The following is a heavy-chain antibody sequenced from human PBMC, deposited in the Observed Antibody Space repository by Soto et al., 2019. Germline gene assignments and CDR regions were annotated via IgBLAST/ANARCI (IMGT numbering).Heavy chain of an antibody. D-gene: IGHD6-19*01. CDR1: GFTFSSYS. CDR3: ARDSHGFTYSSGCNWFDP. CDR2: ISSSSSTI. Sequence: EVQLVESGGGLVQPGGSLRLSCAASGFTFSSYSMNWVRQAPGKGLEWVSYISSSSSTIYYADSVKGRFTISRDNAKNSLYLQMDSLRDEDTAVYYCARDSHGFTYSSGCNWFDPWGQGTLVTVSS. J-gene: IGHJ5*02. V-gene: IGHV3-48*02.